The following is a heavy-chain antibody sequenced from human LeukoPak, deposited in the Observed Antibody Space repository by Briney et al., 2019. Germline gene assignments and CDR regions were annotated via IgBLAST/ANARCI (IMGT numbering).Heavy chain of an antibody. CDR3: ATQSSSGSYPVEIDYYYHIDV. CDR1: GGSISSYY. CDR2: NYYSGST. D-gene: IGHD1-26*01. Sequence: SETLSLTCTVCGGSISSYYWSWLRDPPERGLEWLWNNYYSGSTNYSPSLKSRVTISVDTSKNQFSLELSSVTAADTAVYFCATQSSSGSYPVEIDYYYHIDVWGKRTTVTVSS. V-gene: IGHV4-59*01. J-gene: IGHJ6*03.